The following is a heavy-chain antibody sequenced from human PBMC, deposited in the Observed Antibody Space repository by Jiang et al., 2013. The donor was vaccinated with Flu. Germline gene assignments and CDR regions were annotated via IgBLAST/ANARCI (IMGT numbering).Heavy chain of an antibody. CDR2: IYYRGST. CDR1: GDSINSYY. Sequence: SLTCTVSGDSINSYYWSWIRQPPGKGLEWLGYIYYRGSTSYNPSLKSRVTISIDTPKNQFSLKLTSVTAADTAVYYCARGNYYGSGTFNGNWFDPWGQGTLVTVSS. J-gene: IGHJ5*02. V-gene: IGHV4-59*13. CDR3: ARGNYYGSGTFNGNWFDP. D-gene: IGHD3-10*01.